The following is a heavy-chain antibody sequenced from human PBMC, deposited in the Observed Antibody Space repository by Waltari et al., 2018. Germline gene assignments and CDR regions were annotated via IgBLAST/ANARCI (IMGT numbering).Heavy chain of an antibody. CDR1: GGSISSSSYY. Sequence: QLQLQESGPGLVKPSETLSLTCTVSGGSISSSSYYWGWIRQPPGKGLEWIGSIYYSGSTYYNPSLRSRVTISVDTSKNQFSLKLSSVTAADTAVYYCARHIPHSSSSPDYWGQGTLVTVSS. CDR3: ARHIPHSSSSPDY. V-gene: IGHV4-39*01. D-gene: IGHD6-6*01. CDR2: IYYSGST. J-gene: IGHJ4*02.